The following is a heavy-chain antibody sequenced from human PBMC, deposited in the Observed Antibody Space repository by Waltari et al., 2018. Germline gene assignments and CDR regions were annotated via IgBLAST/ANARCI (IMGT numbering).Heavy chain of an antibody. CDR3: ARPRRRILLWFGSGDPGENWFDP. V-gene: IGHV4-34*01. Sequence: QVQLQQWGAGLLKPSETLSLTCAVYGGSFSGYYWSWIRQPPGKGLEWIGEINHSGSPNYNPSLKSRVTISVDTSKDQFSLKLSSVTAADTAVYYCARPRRRILLWFGSGDPGENWFDPWGQGTLVTVSS. D-gene: IGHD3-10*01. CDR1: GGSFSGYY. CDR2: INHSGSP. J-gene: IGHJ5*02.